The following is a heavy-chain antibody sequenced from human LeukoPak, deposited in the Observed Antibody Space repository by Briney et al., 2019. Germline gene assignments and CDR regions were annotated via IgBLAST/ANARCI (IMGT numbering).Heavy chain of an antibody. Sequence: GGSLRLSCAASGFTFSSYAMSWVRQAPGKGLEWVSAISGSGGSTYYADSVKGRFTISRDNSKNTLYLQMNSLRAEDTAVYYCGATTMIVVVIDTFDYWGQGTLVTVSS. CDR3: GATTMIVVVIDTFDY. CDR2: ISGSGGST. V-gene: IGHV3-23*01. J-gene: IGHJ4*02. D-gene: IGHD3-22*01. CDR1: GFTFSSYA.